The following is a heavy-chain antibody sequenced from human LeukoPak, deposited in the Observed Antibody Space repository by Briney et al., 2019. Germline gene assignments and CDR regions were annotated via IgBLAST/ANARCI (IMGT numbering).Heavy chain of an antibody. CDR2: ISGSGGST. Sequence: GGSLRLSCAASVFTFSSYAMSWVRQAPGKGLEWVSAISGSGGSTYYADSVKGRFTISRDNSKNTLYLQMNSLRAEDTAVYYCAKGRSDYAFWSGYIAGYFDYWGQGTLVPVSS. CDR3: AKGRSDYAFWSGYIAGYFDY. J-gene: IGHJ4*02. V-gene: IGHV3-23*01. CDR1: VFTFSSYA. D-gene: IGHD3-3*01.